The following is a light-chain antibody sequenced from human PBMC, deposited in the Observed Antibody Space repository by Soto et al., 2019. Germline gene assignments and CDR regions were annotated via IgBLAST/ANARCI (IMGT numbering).Light chain of an antibody. CDR3: QQYHNWPPIT. J-gene: IGKJ5*01. Sequence: ILITQSPAHLSVSPGETAPPFCRASQSVSTKLAWYQQKPGQAPRLLINGASTRATGVPARFSGWGSGTEFTLTISSLQSEDFAVYYCQQYHNWPPITFGQGTRLENK. CDR1: QSVSTK. CDR2: GAS. V-gene: IGKV3-15*01.